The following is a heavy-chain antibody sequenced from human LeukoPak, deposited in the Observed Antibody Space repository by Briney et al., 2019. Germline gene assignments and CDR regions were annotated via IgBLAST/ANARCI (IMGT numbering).Heavy chain of an antibody. CDR1: GGTFSSYA. CDR2: IIPIFGTA. D-gene: IGHD6-25*01. CDR3: ARAGFHPGYYYYMDV. V-gene: IGHV1-69*05. J-gene: IGHJ6*03. Sequence: ASVKVSCKASGGTFSSYAISWVRQAPGQGLEWVGGIIPIFGTANYAQKFQGRVTITTDESTSTAYMELSSLRSEDTAVYYCARAGFHPGYYYYMDVWGKGTTVTVSS.